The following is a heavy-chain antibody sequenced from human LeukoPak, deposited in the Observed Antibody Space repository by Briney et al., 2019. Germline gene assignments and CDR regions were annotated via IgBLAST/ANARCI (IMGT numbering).Heavy chain of an antibody. CDR2: IIPILDIV. CDR1: GGTFSSYA. CDR3: ARGASTVDQTRQGPYYFDY. J-gene: IGHJ4*02. D-gene: IGHD4-17*01. Sequence: ASVKVSCKASGGTFSSYAISWVRQAPGQGLEWMGRIIPILDIVNYAQKFQGRVTITADKSTSTAYMELSSLRSEDTAVYYCARGASTVDQTRQGPYYFDYWGQGTLVTVSS. V-gene: IGHV1-69*04.